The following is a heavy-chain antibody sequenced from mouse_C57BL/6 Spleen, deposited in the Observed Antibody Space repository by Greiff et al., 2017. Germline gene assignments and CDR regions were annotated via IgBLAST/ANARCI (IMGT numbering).Heavy chain of an antibody. CDR2: INPNNGGT. Sequence: EVQLQQSGPELVKPGASVKISCKASGYTFTDYYMNWVKQSHGKRLEWFGDINPNNGGTSYNPKFKGKATLTVDKSSSTAYMELRSLTSEDSAVYYCATQGKLHYGSSFAYGGQGTLVTVSA. CDR3: ATQGKLHYGSSFAY. CDR1: GYTFTDYY. D-gene: IGHD1-1*01. V-gene: IGHV1-26*01. J-gene: IGHJ3*01.